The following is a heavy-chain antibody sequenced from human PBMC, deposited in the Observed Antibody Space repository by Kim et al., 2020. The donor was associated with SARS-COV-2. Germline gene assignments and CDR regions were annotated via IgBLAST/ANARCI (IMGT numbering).Heavy chain of an antibody. D-gene: IGHD1-26*01. CDR1: GLTFSSYA. CDR2: ITGSGGNT. CDR3: AKFSSGSYPYAAFGH. Sequence: GGSLRLSCAASGLTFSSYAMSWVRQAPGKGLEWVSAITGSGGNTYYADSVKGRFTISRDNSKDTLYLQMNSLRAEDTAVYFCAKFSSGSYPYAAFGHWGQGTLVTVSS. V-gene: IGHV3-23*01. J-gene: IGHJ4*02.